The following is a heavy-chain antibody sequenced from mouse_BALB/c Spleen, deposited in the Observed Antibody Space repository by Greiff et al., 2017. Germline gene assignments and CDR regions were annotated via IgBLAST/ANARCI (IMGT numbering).Heavy chain of an antibody. CDR3: ARQVFDGYDGFDY. D-gene: IGHD2-2*01. CDR2: INPYNDGT. CDR1: GYTFTSYV. Sequence: VQLQQSGPELVKPGASVKMSCKASGYTFTSYVMHWVQQKPGQGLEWIGYINPYNDGTKYNEKFKGKATLTSDKSSSTAYMELSSLTSEDSAVYYCARQVFDGYDGFDYWGQGTTLTVSS. V-gene: IGHV1-14*01. J-gene: IGHJ2*01.